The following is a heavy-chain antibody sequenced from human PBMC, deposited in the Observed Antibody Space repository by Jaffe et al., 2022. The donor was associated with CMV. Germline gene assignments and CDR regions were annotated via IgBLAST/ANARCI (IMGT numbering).Heavy chain of an antibody. D-gene: IGHD6-19*01. CDR2: IRSKAYGGTT. CDR1: GFTFGDYA. V-gene: IGHV3-49*05. J-gene: IGHJ4*02. Sequence: EVQLVESGGGLVKPGRSLRLSCTASGFTFGDYAMSWFRQAPGKGLEWVGFIRSKAYGGTTEYAASVKGRFTISRDDSKSIAYLQMNSLKTEDTAVYYCTRDPAVAGYPEFDYWGQGTLVTVSS. CDR3: TRDPAVAGYPEFDY.